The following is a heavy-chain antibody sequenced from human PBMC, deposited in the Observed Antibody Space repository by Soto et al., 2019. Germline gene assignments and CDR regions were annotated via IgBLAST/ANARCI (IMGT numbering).Heavy chain of an antibody. Sequence: PGGSLRLSXAASEFIFSKSSMMWVRKAPGAGLEWVSGINGSGGRTFYADSVKGRFTISRDNLKNTLFMQMNSLKAEDTAIYYCVKWGDDSKYFHHWGQGTLVTVPS. CDR2: INGSGGRT. CDR1: EFIFSKSS. CDR3: VKWGDDSKYFHH. J-gene: IGHJ1*01. V-gene: IGHV3-23*01. D-gene: IGHD2-21*02.